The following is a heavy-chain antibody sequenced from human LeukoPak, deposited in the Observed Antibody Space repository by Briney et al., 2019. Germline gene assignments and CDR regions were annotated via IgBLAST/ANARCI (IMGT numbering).Heavy chain of an antibody. V-gene: IGHV3-48*03. CDR1: GFTFSSYE. J-gene: IGHJ4*02. D-gene: IGHD4-23*01. CDR3: ATHEVTVVTRSTFDF. CDR2: ISSSGSTI. Sequence: GALRLSCAASGFTFSSYEMNWVRQAPGKGLEWVSYISSSGSTIYYADSVKGRFTISRDNAKNSLYLQMNSLRAEDTAVYYCATHEVTVVTRSTFDFWGQGTLVTVSS.